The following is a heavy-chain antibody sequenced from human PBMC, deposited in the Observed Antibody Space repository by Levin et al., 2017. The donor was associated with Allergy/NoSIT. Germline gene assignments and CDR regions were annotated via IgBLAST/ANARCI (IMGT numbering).Heavy chain of an antibody. CDR1: GFTFSSYE. V-gene: IGHV3-48*03. CDR3: ARQLGNFWSGYNYFDY. CDR2: ISSTGSTI. J-gene: IGHJ4*02. Sequence: GGSLRLSCAASGFTFSSYEMNWVRRAPGKGLEWVSYISSTGSTIYPADSVKGRLTISRDNAKNSLYLHMNSLRAEDTAVYYCARQLGNFWSGYNYFDYWGQGTLVTVSS. D-gene: IGHD3-3*01.